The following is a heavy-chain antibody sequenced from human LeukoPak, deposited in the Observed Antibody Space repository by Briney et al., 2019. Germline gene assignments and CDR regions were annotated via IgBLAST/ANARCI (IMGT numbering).Heavy chain of an antibody. Sequence: ASVKVSCTVSGSSLSGLSMHWVRHSPPKGLEWLGGFHPEDDEIIYAQNFQGRVTMTEDTSIDTAYMELRSLRSEDTAVYYCVTGDHSPYYFHYWGQGTLVTVSS. V-gene: IGHV1-24*01. CDR1: GSSLSGLS. CDR3: VTGDHSPYYFHY. CDR2: FHPEDDEI. D-gene: IGHD1-26*01. J-gene: IGHJ4*02.